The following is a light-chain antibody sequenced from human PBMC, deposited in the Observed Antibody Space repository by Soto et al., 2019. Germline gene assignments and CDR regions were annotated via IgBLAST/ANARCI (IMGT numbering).Light chain of an antibody. J-gene: IGLJ1*01. CDR2: EVS. CDR3: SSYTSSSIDDV. Sequence: QSALTQPASASGSPGQSITISCTGTSSDVGGYNYVSWYQQHPGKAPKLMIHEVSNRPSGVSNRFSGSKSGNTASLTISGLQAEDEADYYCSSYTSSSIDDVFGTGTKVTVL. CDR1: SSDVGGYNY. V-gene: IGLV2-14*01.